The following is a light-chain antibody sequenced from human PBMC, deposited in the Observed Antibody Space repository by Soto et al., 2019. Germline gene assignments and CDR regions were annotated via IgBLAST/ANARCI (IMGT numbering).Light chain of an antibody. Sequence: DIVLTQSPGTLSFSPGERATLSCRASQTVINNQLAWYQQTPGQAPRLLIYAASNRATGIPARFSGSGSGTDFTLTISSLQSEDFTVYSCLQYHNLWAFGQGTKVDIK. CDR3: LQYHNLWA. V-gene: IGKV3D-7*01. CDR2: AAS. J-gene: IGKJ1*01. CDR1: QTVINNQ.